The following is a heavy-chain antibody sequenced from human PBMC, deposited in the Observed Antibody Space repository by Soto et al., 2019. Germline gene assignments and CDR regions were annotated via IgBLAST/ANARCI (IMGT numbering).Heavy chain of an antibody. CDR1: GGSFSGYY. J-gene: IGHJ4*02. Sequence: SETLSLTCAVYGGSFSGYYWSWIRQPPGKGLEWIGEINHSGSTNYNPSLKSRVTISVDTSKNQFSLKLSSVTAADTAVYYCARGEPAANWGQGTLVTVSS. D-gene: IGHD2-2*01. CDR2: INHSGST. V-gene: IGHV4-34*01. CDR3: ARGEPAAN.